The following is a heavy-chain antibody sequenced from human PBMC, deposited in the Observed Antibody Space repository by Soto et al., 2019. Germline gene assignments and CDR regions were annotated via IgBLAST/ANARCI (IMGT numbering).Heavy chain of an antibody. J-gene: IGHJ5*02. D-gene: IGHD6-6*01. CDR1: GDSVSSNSAA. Sequence: PSQTLSLTCAISGDSVSSNSAACNWIRQSPSRGLEWLGRTYYRSKWYNDYAVSVKSRITINPDTSKNQFSLQLNSVTPEDTAVYFCAGTLSSSAENWLDPWGQGTLVTVSS. V-gene: IGHV6-1*01. CDR3: AGTLSSSAENWLDP. CDR2: TYYRSKWYN.